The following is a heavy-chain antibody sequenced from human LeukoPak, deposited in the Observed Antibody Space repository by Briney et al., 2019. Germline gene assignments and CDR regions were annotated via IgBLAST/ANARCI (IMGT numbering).Heavy chain of an antibody. V-gene: IGHV3-30*04. Sequence: GGSLRLSCAASGFTFSSYAMHWVRQAPGKGPEWVAIISYDGSKKYYADSVKGRFTISRDNSKNTLYLQMNSLRAEDTAVYYCAREITYYYDSSGYWDAFDIWGQGTMVTVSS. J-gene: IGHJ3*02. CDR2: ISYDGSKK. CDR1: GFTFSSYA. CDR3: AREITYYYDSSGYWDAFDI. D-gene: IGHD3-22*01.